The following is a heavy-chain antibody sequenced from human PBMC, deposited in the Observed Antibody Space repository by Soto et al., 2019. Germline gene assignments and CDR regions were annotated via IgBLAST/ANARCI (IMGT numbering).Heavy chain of an antibody. V-gene: IGHV4-59*01. D-gene: IGHD6-19*01. Sequence: VSGRSPNRYYYRWFRRPPGKGLEWIGYMYYSGSTNYNPSLKSRVTISVDTSKNQFSLKLSSVTAADTAVYDCTESSDWYRAFDYWGQGSLVTVS. CDR1: GRSPNRYY. CDR2: MYYSGST. J-gene: IGHJ4*02. CDR3: TESSDWYRAFDY.